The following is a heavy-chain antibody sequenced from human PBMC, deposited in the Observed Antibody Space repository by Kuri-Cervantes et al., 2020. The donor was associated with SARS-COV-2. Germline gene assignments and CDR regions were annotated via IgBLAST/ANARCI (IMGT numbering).Heavy chain of an antibody. CDR2: IYHSGST. CDR1: GGSISSGGYY. CDR3: ARDDDSSTVWYGLDS. V-gene: IGHV4-30-2*01. Sequence: SETLSLTCTVSGGSISSGGYYWSWIRQPPGKGLEWIGYIYHSGSTYYNPSLKSRVTISVDRSKNQFSLKLSSVTAADTAIYYCARDDDSSTVWYGLDSWGQGTLVTVSS. D-gene: IGHD4-11*01. J-gene: IGHJ4*02.